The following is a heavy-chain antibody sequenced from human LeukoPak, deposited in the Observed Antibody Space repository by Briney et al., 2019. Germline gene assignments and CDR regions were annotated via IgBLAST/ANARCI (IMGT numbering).Heavy chain of an antibody. CDR1: GYTFTSYG. V-gene: IGHV1-18*01. Sequence: GASVKVSCKASGYTFTSYGISWVRQAPGQGLEWMGWISAYNGNTNYAQKLQGRVTMTRDTSTSTVYMELSSLRSEDTAVYYCASRLAAAGKIAVDYWGQGTLVTVSS. CDR3: ASRLAAAGKIAVDY. CDR2: ISAYNGNT. D-gene: IGHD6-13*01. J-gene: IGHJ4*02.